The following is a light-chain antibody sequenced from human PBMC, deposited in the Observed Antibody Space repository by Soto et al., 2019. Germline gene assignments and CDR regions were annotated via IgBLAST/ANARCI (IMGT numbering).Light chain of an antibody. J-gene: IGKJ1*01. CDR3: QQYNTHGT. V-gene: IGKV1-5*03. CDR1: QSISSW. Sequence: DIQMTQSRSTLYASVGDRVTITCRASQSISSWLAWYQQKPGKAPKLLIYKASSLESGVPSRFSGSGSGTEFTLTISSLQPDDFATYYCQQYNTHGTFGQGTKVEIK. CDR2: KAS.